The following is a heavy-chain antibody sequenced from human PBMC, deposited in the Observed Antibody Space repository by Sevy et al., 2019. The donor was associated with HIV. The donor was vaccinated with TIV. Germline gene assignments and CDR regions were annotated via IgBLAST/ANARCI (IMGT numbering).Heavy chain of an antibody. D-gene: IGHD1-26*01. J-gene: IGHJ4*02. CDR2: IVQDGSDK. Sequence: GGSLRLSCAASGFTLSNYWMSWVRQAPGKGLEWVANIVQDGSDKYYVDSVKGRFTISRDNAKNSLYLQMNSLRAEDTAVYYCARDLFSGSYYENYWGQGTLVTVSS. CDR3: ARDLFSGSYYENY. V-gene: IGHV3-7*01. CDR1: GFTLSNYW.